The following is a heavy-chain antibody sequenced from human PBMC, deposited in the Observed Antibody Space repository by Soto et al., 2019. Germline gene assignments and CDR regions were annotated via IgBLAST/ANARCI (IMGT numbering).Heavy chain of an antibody. V-gene: IGHV1-3*01. D-gene: IGHD2-21*02. CDR2: INAGNGNT. Sequence: ASVKVSCKASGYTFTSYAMHWVRQAPGQRLEWMGWINAGNGNTKYSQKFQGRVTITRDTSASTAYMELSSLRSEDTAVYYCARGGHVVVVTAAFDKWGHGTLVTVSS. CDR1: GYTFTSYA. J-gene: IGHJ4*01. CDR3: ARGGHVVVVTAAFDK.